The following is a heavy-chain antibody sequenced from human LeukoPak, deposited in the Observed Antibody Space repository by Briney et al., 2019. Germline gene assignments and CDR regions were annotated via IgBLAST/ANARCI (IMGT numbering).Heavy chain of an antibody. Sequence: SETLSLTCTVSGGSFGNYYWSWIRQPPGKGLEWIAYIYDSGTTNYNPSLKSRVTISVDTSKSQFSLKLSSVTAADTAVYYCARDFSAAFDIWGQGTMVTVPS. D-gene: IGHD2/OR15-2a*01. CDR2: IYDSGTT. CDR3: ARDFSAAFDI. CDR1: GGSFGNYY. J-gene: IGHJ3*02. V-gene: IGHV4-59*01.